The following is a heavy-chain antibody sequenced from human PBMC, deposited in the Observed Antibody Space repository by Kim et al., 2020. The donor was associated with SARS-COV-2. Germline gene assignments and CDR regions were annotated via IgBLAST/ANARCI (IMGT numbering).Heavy chain of an antibody. J-gene: IGHJ4*02. D-gene: IGHD3-10*01. CDR3: AKPFGAFGSGSWFDY. Sequence: GGSLRLSCAASGFTFSFFDMYWVRQAPGKGLESVALISYDGRNKYYADSVKGRFTISRDNSKNTLYVEMNSLTAEDTALYYCAKPFGAFGSGSWFDYWGQGTLVAVSS. CDR1: GFTFSFFD. CDR2: ISYDGRNK. V-gene: IGHV3-30*18.